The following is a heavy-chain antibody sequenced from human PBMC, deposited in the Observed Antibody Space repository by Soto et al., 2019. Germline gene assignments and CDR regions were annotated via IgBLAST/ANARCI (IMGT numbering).Heavy chain of an antibody. J-gene: IGHJ4*02. CDR2: INGGSGNT. Sequence: ASVKVSCKSSGFTFTSYAIHWLRQAPGQRPQWMGWINGGSGNTKYSQNFQGRVTFTRDTFATTAYLELSSLRSEDTAVYYCARVPPWGNSAGDYYPQHYDSCGQGTPVTVSS. CDR3: ARVPPWGNSAGDYYPQHYDS. V-gene: IGHV1-3*01. D-gene: IGHD3-10*01. CDR1: GFTFTSYA.